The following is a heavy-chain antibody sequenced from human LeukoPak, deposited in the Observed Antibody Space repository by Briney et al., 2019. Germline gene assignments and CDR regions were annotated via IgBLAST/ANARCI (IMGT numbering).Heavy chain of an antibody. D-gene: IGHD2-2*01. CDR1: GGSFSGYY. J-gene: IGHJ6*02. V-gene: IGHV4-34*01. CDR2: INRSGST. Sequence: SETLSLTCAVYGGSFSGYYWSWIRQPPGKGLEWIGEINRSGSTNYNPSLKSRVTISVDTSKNQFSLKLSSVTAADTAVYYCARGGPYCSSTSCHDTSYYYGMDVWGQGTTVTVSS. CDR3: ARGGPYCSSTSCHDTSYYYGMDV.